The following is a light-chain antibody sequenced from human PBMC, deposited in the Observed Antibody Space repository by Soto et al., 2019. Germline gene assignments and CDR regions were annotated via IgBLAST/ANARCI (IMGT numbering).Light chain of an antibody. V-gene: IGLV2-23*01. Sequence: QSVLTQPASVSGSPGQSIAISCTGTSSDVGGYNLVSWYQQHPGEVPKLMIYEGNKRPSGVSIRFSGSRSGNTASLTISGLQTEDEADYYCCSYAGDTTYVFGTGTKVTVL. CDR3: CSYAGDTTYV. CDR1: SSDVGGYNL. J-gene: IGLJ1*01. CDR2: EGN.